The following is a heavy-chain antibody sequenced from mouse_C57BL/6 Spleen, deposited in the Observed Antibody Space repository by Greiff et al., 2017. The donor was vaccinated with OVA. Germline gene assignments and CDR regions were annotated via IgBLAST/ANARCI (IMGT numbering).Heavy chain of an antibody. Sequence: QVQLKQSGPELVKPGASVKISCKASGYAFSSSWMNWVKQRPGKGLEWIGRIYPGDGDTNYNGKFKGKATLTADKSYSTADMQLSSLTSEDSAVYFCARGNYYGSSYDDFDYWGQGTTLTVSS. D-gene: IGHD1-1*01. CDR2: IYPGDGDT. CDR3: ARGNYYGSSYDDFDY. CDR1: GYAFSSSW. J-gene: IGHJ2*01. V-gene: IGHV1-82*01.